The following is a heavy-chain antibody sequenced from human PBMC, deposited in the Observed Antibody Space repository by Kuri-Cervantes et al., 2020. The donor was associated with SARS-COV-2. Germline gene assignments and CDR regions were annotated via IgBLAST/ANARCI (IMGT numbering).Heavy chain of an antibody. CDR3: TTNTGYYYYYYYYGMDV. V-gene: IGHV3-30*07. Sequence: GESLKISCAASGFTFSSYAVHWVRQAPGKGLEWVAVISYDGSNKYYADSVKGRFTISRDNSKNTLYLQMNSLKTEDTAVYYCTTNTGYYYYYYYYGMDVWGQGTTVTVSS. J-gene: IGHJ6*02. CDR2: ISYDGSNK. D-gene: IGHD3-22*01. CDR1: GFTFSSYA.